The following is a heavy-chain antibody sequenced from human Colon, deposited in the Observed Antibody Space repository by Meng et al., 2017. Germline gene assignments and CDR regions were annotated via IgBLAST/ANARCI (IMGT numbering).Heavy chain of an antibody. J-gene: IGHJ5*02. D-gene: IGHD6-13*01. CDR2: IFYSEGA. Sequence: QLQLQESGPGLVKPSATLSLTCSGSGGSISSYGYYWAWIRQSPGKGLEWIGSIFYSEGASYNPSLKSRVIISMDTSKNHFSLKLSSVTAADTAVYYCARPAIAAAVRGWFDPWGQGTLVTVSS. CDR3: ARPAIAAAVRGWFDP. CDR1: GGSISSYGYY. V-gene: IGHV4-39*02.